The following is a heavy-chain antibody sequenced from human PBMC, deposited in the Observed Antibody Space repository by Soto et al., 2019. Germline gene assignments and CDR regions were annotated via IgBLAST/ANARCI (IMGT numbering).Heavy chain of an antibody. CDR2: IYYSGST. D-gene: IGHD3-3*01. Sequence: SETLSLTCTVSGGSISSYYWSWIRQPPGKGLEWIGYIYYSGSTNYNPSLKSRVTISVDTSKNQFSLKLSSVTAADTAVYYCGRENFWRTTETTGGRGGFAPWAQEPLLTVPS. CDR3: GRENFWRTTETTGGRGGFAP. V-gene: IGHV4-59*01. J-gene: IGHJ5*02. CDR1: GGSISSYY.